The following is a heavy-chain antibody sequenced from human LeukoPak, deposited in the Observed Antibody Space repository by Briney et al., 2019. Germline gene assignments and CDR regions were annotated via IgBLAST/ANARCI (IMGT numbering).Heavy chain of an antibody. D-gene: IGHD3-22*01. V-gene: IGHV1-69*05. Sequence: SVKVSCKASGRTFSSYAISWVRQAPGQGLEWMGGIIPIFGTANYAQKFQGRVTITTDESTSTAYMELSSLRSEDTAVYYCARTSARDSSGYYSYYFDYWGQGTLVTVSS. CDR2: IIPIFGTA. J-gene: IGHJ4*02. CDR3: ARTSARDSSGYYSYYFDY. CDR1: GRTFSSYA.